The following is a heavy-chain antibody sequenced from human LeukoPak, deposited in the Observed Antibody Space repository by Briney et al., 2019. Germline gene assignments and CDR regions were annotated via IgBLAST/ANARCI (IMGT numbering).Heavy chain of an antibody. J-gene: IGHJ3*02. CDR3: ARMGNYCDSSGSYDAFDI. CDR1: GYTFTSYG. D-gene: IGHD3-22*01. Sequence: ASVKVSCKASGYTFTSYGISWVRQAPGQGLEWMGWISAYNGNTNYAQKLQGRVTMTTDTSTSTAYMELRSLRSDDTAVYYCARMGNYCDSSGSYDAFDIWGQGTMVTVSS. CDR2: ISAYNGNT. V-gene: IGHV1-18*01.